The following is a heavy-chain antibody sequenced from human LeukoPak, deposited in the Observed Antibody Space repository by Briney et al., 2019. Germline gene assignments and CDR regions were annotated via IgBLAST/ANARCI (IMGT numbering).Heavy chain of an antibody. Sequence: KPGGSLRLSCAASGFTFSSYSMNWVRQAPGKGLEWVSSISSSSSYIYYADSVKGRFTISRDNAKNSLYLQMNSLRAEDTAVYYCARDQDSSGWPAPYDYWGQGTLVTVSS. J-gene: IGHJ4*02. CDR1: GFTFSSYS. V-gene: IGHV3-21*01. D-gene: IGHD6-19*01. CDR2: ISSSSSYI. CDR3: ARDQDSSGWPAPYDY.